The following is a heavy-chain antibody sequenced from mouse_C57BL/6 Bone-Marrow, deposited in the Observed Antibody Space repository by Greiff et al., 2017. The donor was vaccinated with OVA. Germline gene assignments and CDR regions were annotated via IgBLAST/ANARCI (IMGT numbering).Heavy chain of an antibody. CDR2: IDPSDSYT. Sequence: QVQLQQSGAELVKPGASVKLSCKASGYTFTSYWMQWVKQRPGQGLEWIGEIDPSDSYTNYNQKFKGKATLTVDTSSSTAYMQLSSLTSEDSAVYYCARDYALSMDYWGQGTSVTVSS. CDR3: ARDYALSMDY. V-gene: IGHV1-50*01. CDR1: GYTFTSYW. D-gene: IGHD1-1*01. J-gene: IGHJ4*01.